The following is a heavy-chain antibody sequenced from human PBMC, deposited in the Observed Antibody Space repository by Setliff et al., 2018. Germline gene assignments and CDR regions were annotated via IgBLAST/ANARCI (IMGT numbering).Heavy chain of an antibody. V-gene: IGHV3-49*04. CDR2: IRSKAFGGTA. CDR1: GFPIGVLA. D-gene: IGHD6-19*01. J-gene: IGHJ4*02. CDR3: TRPTWSSGSRPYDY. Sequence: GGSLRLSCTASGFPIGVLAMSWVRQAPGKGLEWGGFIRSKAFGGTADYAASVRGRFTISRDDSKSIAYLQLVSLRTEDTAVYYCTRPTWSSGSRPYDYWGQGTLVTVSS.